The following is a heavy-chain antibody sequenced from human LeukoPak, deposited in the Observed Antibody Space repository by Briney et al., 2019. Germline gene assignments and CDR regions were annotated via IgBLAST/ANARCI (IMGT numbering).Heavy chain of an antibody. CDR2: INGGGDRR. V-gene: IGHV3-23*01. D-gene: IGHD2-15*01. CDR3: ASGGSFNY. J-gene: IGHJ4*02. CDR1: GFTFSSYA. Sequence: GGSLRLSCAASGFTFSSYAMSWVRRAPGKGLEWVASINGGGDRRYSADSVKGRFTISRDNSKNTLYLQMNSLRAEDTAVYYCASGGSFNYWGQGTLVTVSS.